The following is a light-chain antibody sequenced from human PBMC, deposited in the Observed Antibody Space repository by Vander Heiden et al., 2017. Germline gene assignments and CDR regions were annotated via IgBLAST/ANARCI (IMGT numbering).Light chain of an antibody. V-gene: IGLV2-8*01. CDR2: EVS. CDR3: SSYAGSNNFDVV. CDR1: SSDVGGYNY. J-gene: IGLJ2*01. Sequence: QSALTQPPSASGSPGQSVTISCPGTSSDVGGYNYVSWYQQHPGKAPNLMIYEVSKRPSGVPDRFSGSKSGNTASLTVSGLQAEDEADYYCSSYAGSNNFDVVFGGGTKLTVL.